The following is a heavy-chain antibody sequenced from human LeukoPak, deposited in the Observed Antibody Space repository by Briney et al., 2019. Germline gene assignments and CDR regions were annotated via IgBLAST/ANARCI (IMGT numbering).Heavy chain of an antibody. CDR2: INPSGGST. Sequence: ASVKVSCKASGYTFISYYIHWVRQAPGQGLEWMGIINPSGGSTSYAQKFQGRVTMTRDTSTSTVYMELSSLRSEDTAVYYCARGVKRSSGWTHYFDYWGQGALVTVPS. D-gene: IGHD6-19*01. J-gene: IGHJ4*02. CDR1: GYTFISYY. CDR3: ARGVKRSSGWTHYFDY. V-gene: IGHV1-46*01.